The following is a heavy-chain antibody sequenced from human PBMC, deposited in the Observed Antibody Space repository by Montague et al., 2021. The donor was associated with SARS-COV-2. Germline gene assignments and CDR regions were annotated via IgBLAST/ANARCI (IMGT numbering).Heavy chain of an antibody. V-gene: IGHV4-4*07. D-gene: IGHD3-10*01. CDR2: IYTSGST. CDR3: AREAWFGDKTSASEYYGMDV. Sequence: SETLSLTCTVSGGSISSYYWSWIRQPAGKGLEWIGRIYTSGSTNYNPSLKSRVTMSVDTSKNQFSLKLSSVTAADTAVYYCAREAWFGDKTSASEYYGMDVWGQGTMVTVSS. J-gene: IGHJ6*02. CDR1: GGSISSYY.